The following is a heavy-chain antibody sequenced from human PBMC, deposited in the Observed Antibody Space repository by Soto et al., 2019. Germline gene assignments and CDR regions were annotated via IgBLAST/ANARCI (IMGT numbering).Heavy chain of an antibody. CDR1: GFTFSTYA. D-gene: IGHD6-19*01. CDR2: MSNSGDLT. J-gene: IGHJ4*02. Sequence: EVQLLESGGGLVQPGGSLRLSCAASGFTFSTYAMGWVRQAPGKGLEWVSVMSNSGDLTYYADSVKGRFTISRDNSENTLFLQMSSLRADDTAVYYCAKDATRTSGWYYFDYWGQGTLVTVPS. V-gene: IGHV3-23*01. CDR3: AKDATRTSGWYYFDY.